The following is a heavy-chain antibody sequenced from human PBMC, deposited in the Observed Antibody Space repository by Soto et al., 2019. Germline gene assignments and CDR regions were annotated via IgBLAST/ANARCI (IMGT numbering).Heavy chain of an antibody. CDR3: AIAKTTLYYWFDP. J-gene: IGHJ5*02. D-gene: IGHD3-16*02. V-gene: IGHV4-59*08. Sequence: SETLSLTCTVSGGSINDYYWSWIRQPPGKGLEWIGQIFYTGSTNYNPSLKSRVTISVDRSKNQFSLRLRSVTAADTAVYYCAIAKTTLYYWFDPWGQGTLVTVSS. CDR1: GGSINDYY. CDR2: IFYTGST.